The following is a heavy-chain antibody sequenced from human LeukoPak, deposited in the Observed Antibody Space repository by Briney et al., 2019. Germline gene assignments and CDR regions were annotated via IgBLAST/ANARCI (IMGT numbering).Heavy chain of an antibody. CDR2: ISAYNGNT. D-gene: IGHD3-22*01. CDR1: GYTFTSYG. Sequence: GASAKVSCKASGYTFTSYGISWVRQAPGQGLEWMGWISAYNGNTNYAQKLQGRVTMTTDTSTSTAYMELRSLRSDDTAVYYCARAKAPNSSGYYSYWGQGTLVTVSS. V-gene: IGHV1-18*01. CDR3: ARAKAPNSSGYYSY. J-gene: IGHJ4*02.